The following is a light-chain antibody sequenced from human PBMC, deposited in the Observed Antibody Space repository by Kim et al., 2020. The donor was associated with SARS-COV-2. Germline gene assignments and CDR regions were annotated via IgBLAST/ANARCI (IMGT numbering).Light chain of an antibody. V-gene: IGKV3-11*01. CDR1: QNIDTY. CDR2: DAS. J-gene: IGKJ4*01. Sequence: PGETATLSCRASQNIDTYLAWYQQRPGQAPRLLVYDASNRATGVPDRFSGSGSETDFTLTISSLEPEDFSIYYCQQRNSWPPAVTFGGGTKVDIK. CDR3: QQRNSWPPAVT.